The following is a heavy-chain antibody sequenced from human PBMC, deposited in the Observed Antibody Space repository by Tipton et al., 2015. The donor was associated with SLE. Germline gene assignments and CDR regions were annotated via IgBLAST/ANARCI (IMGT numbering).Heavy chain of an antibody. Sequence: SLRPSCAASGFPVSRKYMTWVRQAPGKGLEWVAVISYDGSHKYYADSVKGRFTISRDNSKNTLYLQMNSLRPEDTAVYYCARDPQTEWLRFLDYWGQGTLVTVSS. D-gene: IGHD5-12*01. CDR1: GFPVSRKY. J-gene: IGHJ4*02. CDR3: ARDPQTEWLRFLDY. V-gene: IGHV3-30*03. CDR2: ISYDGSHK.